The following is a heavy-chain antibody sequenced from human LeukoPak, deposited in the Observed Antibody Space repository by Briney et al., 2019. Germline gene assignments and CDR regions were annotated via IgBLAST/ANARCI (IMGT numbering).Heavy chain of an antibody. Sequence: SETLSLTCTVSGGSISSYYWSWIRQPPGKGLEWIEYIYYSGSTNYNPSLKGRVTISVDTSKNQFSLKLSSVTAADTAVYYCARHEYSSAFDPWGQGTLVTVSS. CDR1: GGSISSYY. CDR2: IYYSGST. J-gene: IGHJ5*02. V-gene: IGHV4-59*08. D-gene: IGHD6-6*01. CDR3: ARHEYSSAFDP.